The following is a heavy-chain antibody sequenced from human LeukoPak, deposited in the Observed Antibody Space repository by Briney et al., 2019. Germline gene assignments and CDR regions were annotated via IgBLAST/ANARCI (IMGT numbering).Heavy chain of an antibody. CDR2: INQDGSEK. CDR1: GSTFTSYW. CDR3: ARGVLNPQQYGY. V-gene: IGHV3-7*01. J-gene: IGHJ4*02. Sequence: GGSLRLSCAASGSTFTSYWMCWVRQAPGKGLEWVANINQDGSEKYYVDSVKGRFTISRDNAKNSVFLQIHSLRDDDTAVYYCARGVLNPQQYGYWGQGTLVTVSS. D-gene: IGHD6-13*01.